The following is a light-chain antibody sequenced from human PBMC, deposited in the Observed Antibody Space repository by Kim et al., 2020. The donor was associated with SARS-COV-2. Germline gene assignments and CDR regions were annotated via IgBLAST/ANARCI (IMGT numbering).Light chain of an antibody. CDR2: WAS. J-gene: IGKJ2*01. CDR3: QQYLSTPYT. V-gene: IGKV4-1*01. CDR1: QSVLYNSNNSNY. Sequence: MATNNCKSSQSVLYNSNNSNYLAWYQQKPGQPPKLLISWASTRESGVPDRFSGGGSATDFTLTISSLQAEDVAVYYCQQYLSTPYTFGQGTKLEI.